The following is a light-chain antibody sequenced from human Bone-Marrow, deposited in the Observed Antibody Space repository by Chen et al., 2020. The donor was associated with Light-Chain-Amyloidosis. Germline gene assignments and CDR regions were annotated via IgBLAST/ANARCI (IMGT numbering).Light chain of an antibody. CDR1: NSGSTS. Sequence: SYVLTQPSSVSVAPGQTARIACGGNNSGSTSVHWYQQTPGQAPLLVVYDDSDRPSGIPGRLSGSDSGNTATLTISRVEAGDEADYYCQVWDSSSDRPVFGGGTKLTVL. CDR3: QVWDSSSDRPV. CDR2: DDS. V-gene: IGLV3-21*02. J-gene: IGLJ3*02.